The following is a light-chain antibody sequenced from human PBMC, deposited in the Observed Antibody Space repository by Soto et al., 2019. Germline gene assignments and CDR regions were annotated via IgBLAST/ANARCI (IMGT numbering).Light chain of an antibody. CDR3: SSYAGSNNFVV. CDR2: EVT. CDR1: SSDGGGYNY. V-gene: IGLV2-8*01. J-gene: IGLJ2*01. Sequence: QSALTQPPSASGSPGQSVTISCTGTSSDGGGYNYVSWYQQHPGKAPKLMIYEVTKRPSGVPDRFSGSKSGNTASLTVSGLQAEDEADYFCSSYAGSNNFVVFGVGTKLTVL.